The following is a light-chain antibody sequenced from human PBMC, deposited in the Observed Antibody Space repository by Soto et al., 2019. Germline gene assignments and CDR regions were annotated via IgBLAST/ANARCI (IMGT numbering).Light chain of an antibody. J-gene: IGKJ4*01. Sequence: EIVLTQSPATLSLSPGERATLSCRASQSVSSYLAWYQQKPVQAPRLLIYDASNRATVIPARFSGSGSGTDFTLTISSLEPEDFAFYYCLQRSNWPPLLSFGGGTKVDIK. CDR3: LQRSNWPPLLS. V-gene: IGKV3-11*01. CDR1: QSVSSY. CDR2: DAS.